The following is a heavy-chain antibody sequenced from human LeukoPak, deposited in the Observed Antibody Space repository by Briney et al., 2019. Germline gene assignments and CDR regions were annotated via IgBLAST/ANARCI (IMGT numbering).Heavy chain of an antibody. Sequence: SETLSLTCTDSGGSISSYYWSWIRQPAGKGLEWIGRIYTSGSTNYNPSLKSRVTMSVDTSKNQFSLKPSSVTAADTAVYYCARERPTVLRYFDWSNHDAFDIWGQGTMVTVSS. CDR3: ARERPTVLRYFDWSNHDAFDI. CDR1: GGSISSYY. CDR2: IYTSGST. J-gene: IGHJ3*02. V-gene: IGHV4-4*07. D-gene: IGHD3-9*01.